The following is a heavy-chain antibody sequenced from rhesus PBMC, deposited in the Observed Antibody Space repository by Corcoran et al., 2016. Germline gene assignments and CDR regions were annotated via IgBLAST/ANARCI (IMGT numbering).Heavy chain of an antibody. CDR1: GGSISSSNW. D-gene: IGHD1-44*01. Sequence: QLQLQESGPGLVKPSETLSLTCAVSGGSISSSNWWSWIRQPPGKGLEWIGYISGSSGSTYYNPSLKIRVTISTDTSKNQFSLKLSSVTAADTAVYYCARGKYTYFDYWGQGVLVTVSS. CDR3: ARGKYTYFDY. CDR2: ISGSSGST. J-gene: IGHJ4*01. V-gene: IGHV4-65*01.